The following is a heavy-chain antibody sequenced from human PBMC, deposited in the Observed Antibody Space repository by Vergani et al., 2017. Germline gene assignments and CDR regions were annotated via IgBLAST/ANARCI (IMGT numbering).Heavy chain of an antibody. CDR2: IYHSGST. D-gene: IGHD2-2*01. Sequence: QVQLPESGPGLVKPSETLSLTCAVSGYSISSGYYWGWIRQPPGKGLEWIGSIYHSGSTYYNPSLKSRVTISVDTSKNQFSLKLSSVTAADTAVYYCASVRVPAAMLSAFDIWGQGTMVTVSS. J-gene: IGHJ3*02. CDR1: GYSISSGYY. V-gene: IGHV4-38-2*01. CDR3: ASVRVPAAMLSAFDI.